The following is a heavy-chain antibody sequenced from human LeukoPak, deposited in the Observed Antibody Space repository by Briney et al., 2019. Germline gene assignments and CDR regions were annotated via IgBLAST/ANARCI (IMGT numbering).Heavy chain of an antibody. CDR2: IYPGDSDT. Sequence: GESLKISCNGSGYSFTSYWIGWVRQMPGKGVEWMGIIYPGDSDTRYSPSFQGQVTMSADKSISTAYLQWSSLKASDTAMHYCARLEGNAFLDYWGQGTLVTVSS. V-gene: IGHV5-51*01. J-gene: IGHJ4*02. D-gene: IGHD4-23*01. CDR1: GYSFTSYW. CDR3: ARLEGNAFLDY.